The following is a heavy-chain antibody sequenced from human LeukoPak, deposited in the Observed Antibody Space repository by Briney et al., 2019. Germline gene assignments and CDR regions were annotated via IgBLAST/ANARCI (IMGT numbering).Heavy chain of an antibody. D-gene: IGHD5-18*01. CDR3: ANEQLWVTRGYYFDY. J-gene: IGHJ4*02. V-gene: IGHV3-21*01. Sequence: GGSLRLSCAASGFTFSSYSMNWVRQAPGKGLEWVSSISSSSSYIYYADSVKGRFTISRDNDKNSLYLQMNSLRAEDTAVYYCANEQLWVTRGYYFDYWGQGTLVTVSS. CDR1: GFTFSSYS. CDR2: ISSSSSYI.